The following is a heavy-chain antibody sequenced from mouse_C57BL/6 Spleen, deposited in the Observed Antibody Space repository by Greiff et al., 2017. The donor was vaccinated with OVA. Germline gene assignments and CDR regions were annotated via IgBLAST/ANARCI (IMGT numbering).Heavy chain of an antibody. V-gene: IGHV1-85*01. CDR2: IYPRDGST. J-gene: IGHJ2*01. D-gene: IGHD1-1*01. Sequence: VQLQESGPELVKPGASVKLSCKASGYTFTSYDINWVQQRPGQGLEWIGWIYPRDGSTKYNEKFKGKATLTVDTSSSTAYMELHSLTSEDSAVYFCARNLYYGSSPGDYWGQGTTLTVSS. CDR1: GYTFTSYD. CDR3: ARNLYYGSSPGDY.